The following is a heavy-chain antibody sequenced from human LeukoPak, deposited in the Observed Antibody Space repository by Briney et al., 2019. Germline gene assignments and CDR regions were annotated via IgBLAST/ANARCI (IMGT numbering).Heavy chain of an antibody. CDR2: VTGNGDNT. CDR1: GFTFSSYA. D-gene: IGHD3-22*01. J-gene: IGHJ4*02. V-gene: IGHV3-23*01. CDR3: ARDHRRYYYDSSGYFDY. Sequence: GGSLRLSCAASGFTFSSYAMSWVRQAPGKGLEWVSSVTGNGDNTFHADSVKGRFTLSRDDSKNTLYLQMNSLRVEDTAVYYCARDHRRYYYDSSGYFDYWGQGTLVTVSS.